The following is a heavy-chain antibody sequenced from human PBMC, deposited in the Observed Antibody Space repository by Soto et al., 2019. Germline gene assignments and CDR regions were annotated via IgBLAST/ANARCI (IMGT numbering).Heavy chain of an antibody. J-gene: IGHJ4*02. Sequence: PXVSLRLSCVASGFSFSSYAMSWVRQAPGKGLEWVSVISGSDGSTYYADSVKGRFTISRDDSKNTLYLQMNSLKTEDTAVYYCTTDDSSGYVYWGQGTLVTVSS. CDR3: TTDDSSGYVY. V-gene: IGHV3-23*01. CDR1: GFSFSSYA. CDR2: ISGSDGST. D-gene: IGHD3-22*01.